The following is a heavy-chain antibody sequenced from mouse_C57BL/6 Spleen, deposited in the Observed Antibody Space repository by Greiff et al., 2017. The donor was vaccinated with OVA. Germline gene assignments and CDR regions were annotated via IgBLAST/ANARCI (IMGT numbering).Heavy chain of an antibody. V-gene: IGHV1-53*01. CDR3: ARSYYGSSAMDY. J-gene: IGHJ4*01. D-gene: IGHD1-1*01. CDR1: GYTFTGYW. Sequence: VQLQQPGTELVKPGASVKLSCKASGYTFTGYWMHWVKQRPGQGLEWIGDINPSTGGTTYNEKFKGKATLTVDKSSSTAYMQLSSLTAEDTAVYYGARSYYGSSAMDYWGQGTSVTVSS. CDR2: INPSTGGT.